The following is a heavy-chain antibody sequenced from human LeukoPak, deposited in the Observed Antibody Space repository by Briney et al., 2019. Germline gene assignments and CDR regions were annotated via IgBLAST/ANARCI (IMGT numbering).Heavy chain of an antibody. V-gene: IGHV3-30*04. CDR3: ARGRYYYDSSGYYRGYYFDY. CDR1: GFTFSSYA. J-gene: IGHJ4*02. Sequence: GGSLRLSCAASGFTFSSYAMHWVRQAPGKGLEWVAVISYDGRNKYYADSVKGRFTISRDNSKNTLYLQMNSLRAEDTAVYYCARGRYYYDSSGYYRGYYFDYWGQGTLVTVSS. CDR2: ISYDGRNK. D-gene: IGHD3-22*01.